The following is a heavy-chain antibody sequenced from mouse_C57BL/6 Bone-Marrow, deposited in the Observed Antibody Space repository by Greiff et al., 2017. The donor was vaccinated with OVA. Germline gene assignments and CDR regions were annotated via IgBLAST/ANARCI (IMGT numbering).Heavy chain of an antibody. V-gene: IGHV3-8*01. CDR1: GYSITSDY. D-gene: IGHD2-2*01. CDR3: SRDYAYDRWYFDV. Sequence: EVQLVESGPGLAKPSQTLSLTCSVTGYSITSDYWNWIRKFPGNKLEYMGYISYSGSTYYNPSIKSRISITLDTSKNQYYLLLNSVTTEDSSTYYCSRDYAYDRWYFDVWGTGTTVTVSS. J-gene: IGHJ1*03. CDR2: ISYSGST.